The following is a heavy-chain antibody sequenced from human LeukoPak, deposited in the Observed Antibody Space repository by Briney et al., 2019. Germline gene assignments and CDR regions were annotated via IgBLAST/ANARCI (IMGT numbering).Heavy chain of an antibody. CDR1: GFTFSSYA. D-gene: IGHD2-15*01. Sequence: GGSLRLSCAASGFTFSSYAMSWVRQAPGKGLEWVSSISIDSTYYADSVKGRFTISRDNSKNTLYLQMNSLRVEDTAVYYCARAGGYCSGGSCYRGYSWFDPWGQGTPVTVSP. J-gene: IGHJ5*02. CDR2: ISIDST. CDR3: ARAGGYCSGGSCYRGYSWFDP. V-gene: IGHV3-23*01.